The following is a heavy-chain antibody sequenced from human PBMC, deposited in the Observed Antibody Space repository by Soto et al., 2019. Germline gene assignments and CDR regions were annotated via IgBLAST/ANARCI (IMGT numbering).Heavy chain of an antibody. CDR2: ISGSGALT. CDR1: GFTFSNYA. V-gene: IGHV3-23*01. Sequence: GGSLRLSCVASGFTFSNYAMTWVRQAPGKGLEWVSGISGSGALTYYADSVKGRFTFSRDNSKNTLYLQMNSLRAEDTAVYYCARRPAYGGYYFDYWGQGNLVTVSS. D-gene: IGHD4-17*01. CDR3: ARRPAYGGYYFDY. J-gene: IGHJ4*02.